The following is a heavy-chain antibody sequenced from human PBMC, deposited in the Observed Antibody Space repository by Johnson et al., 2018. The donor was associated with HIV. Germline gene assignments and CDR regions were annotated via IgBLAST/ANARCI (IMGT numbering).Heavy chain of an antibody. CDR3: ARDLAIGGRTDAFDI. J-gene: IGHJ3*02. D-gene: IGHD6-6*01. CDR2: ISRSGSTI. Sequence: SGGGLVKPGGSLRLSCAASGFTFSDYYMSWIRQAPGKGPEWLSYISRSGSTIYYADSVKGRFTISRDNAKNSLYLQMSSLRAEDTAVYYCARDLAIGGRTDAFDIWGQGTMVTISS. CDR1: GFTFSDYY. V-gene: IGHV3-11*04.